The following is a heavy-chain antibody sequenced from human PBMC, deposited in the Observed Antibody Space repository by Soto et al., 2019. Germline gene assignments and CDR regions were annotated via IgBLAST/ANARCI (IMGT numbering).Heavy chain of an antibody. CDR1: GGSISSSGYY. CDR3: ERHPQSYDKRHR. Sequence: SETLSLTCTVSGGSISSSGYYWGWIRQPPGKELEWIGSIYCSGSTYYNPSIKRRVTISVDTSKNQFSLKLSSVTAADTAVYYCERHPQSYDKRHRWGQGTMVTVSS. V-gene: IGHV4-39*01. J-gene: IGHJ1*01. CDR2: IYCSGST. D-gene: IGHD3-22*01.